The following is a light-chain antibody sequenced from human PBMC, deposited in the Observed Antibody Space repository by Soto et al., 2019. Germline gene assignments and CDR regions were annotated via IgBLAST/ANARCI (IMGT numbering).Light chain of an antibody. CDR1: QSVSSTY. CDR3: QQYGSSPPWT. Sequence: EIVLTQSPGTLSLSPGERATLSCRASQSVSSTYLAWYQQKPGQAPRLLIYGASSGAAGVPDRFSGSGSGTDFTLTISSLEPEDFAVYYCQQYGSSPPWTFGQGTKVEIK. V-gene: IGKV3-20*01. CDR2: GAS. J-gene: IGKJ1*01.